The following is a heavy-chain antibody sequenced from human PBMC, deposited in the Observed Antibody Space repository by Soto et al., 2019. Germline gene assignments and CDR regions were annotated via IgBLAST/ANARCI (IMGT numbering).Heavy chain of an antibody. D-gene: IGHD6-19*01. CDR1: GGSISSGDYY. Sequence: QVQLQESGPGLLKPSQTLSLTCTVSGGSISSGDYYWSWIRQPPGKGLEWIGYIYYSGRTYYNPSLKSRVTISVDTSKKQFYLKLSSVTAADTAVYYCARGLGTSYYFDYWGQGTLVTASS. V-gene: IGHV4-30-4*01. CDR2: IYYSGRT. J-gene: IGHJ4*02. CDR3: ARGLGTSYYFDY.